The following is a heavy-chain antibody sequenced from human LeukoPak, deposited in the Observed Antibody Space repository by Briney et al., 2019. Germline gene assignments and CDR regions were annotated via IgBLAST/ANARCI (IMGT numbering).Heavy chain of an antibody. CDR3: ARLGDGYNLNFDY. Sequence: PGESLEISCKGTGYTFTSYWIGWVRQMPGKGLEWMGIIYPGDSVTRYSPSFQGQVTISADKSISTAYLQWSSLKVSDTAMYYCARLGDGYNLNFDYWGQGTLVTVSS. V-gene: IGHV5-51*01. J-gene: IGHJ4*02. CDR1: GYTFTSYW. D-gene: IGHD5-24*01. CDR2: IYPGDSVT.